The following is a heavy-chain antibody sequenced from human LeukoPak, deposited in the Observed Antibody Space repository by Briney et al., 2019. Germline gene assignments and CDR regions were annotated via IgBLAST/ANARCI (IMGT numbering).Heavy chain of an antibody. V-gene: IGHV7-4-1*02. D-gene: IGHD3-10*01. Sequence: ASVKVSCKASGYTFTSYAMNWVRQAPGQGLEWMGWINTNTGNPTYAQGFTGRFVFSLDTSVSTAYLQISSLKAEDTAVYYCARRAKETYYYGSGSPTHWFDPWGQGTLVTVSS. CDR2: INTNTGNP. CDR3: ARRAKETYYYGSGSPTHWFDP. J-gene: IGHJ5*02. CDR1: GYTFTSYA.